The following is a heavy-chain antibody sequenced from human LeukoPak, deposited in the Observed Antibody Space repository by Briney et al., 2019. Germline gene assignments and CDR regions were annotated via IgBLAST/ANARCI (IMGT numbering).Heavy chain of an antibody. CDR1: GFAFSSFD. CDR2: ILTNGDT. J-gene: IGHJ3*02. V-gene: IGHV3-13*01. Sequence: PGGPLRLSCAASGFAFSSFDMLWVRQSPRKGLEWVARILTNGDTDYGASVEGRFTISRENAKSYVYLQMNSLRDGDTAVYYCARDRFGERTFEKWGQGTMVTVSS. CDR3: ARDRFGERTFEK. D-gene: IGHD3-10*01.